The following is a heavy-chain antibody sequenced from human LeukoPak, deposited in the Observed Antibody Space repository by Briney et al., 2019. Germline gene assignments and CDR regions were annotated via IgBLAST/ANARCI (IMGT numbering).Heavy chain of an antibody. CDR3: ARGTVTTDGSGTYY. CDR1: GFTFSSYW. D-gene: IGHD3-10*01. Sequence: GGSLRLSCAASGFTFSSYWMHWVRQAPGKGLVWVSRINSDGSSTSYADSVKGRFTISRDNAKNTQYLEMNSLRAEDTAVYYCARGTVTTDGSGTYYWGQGTLVTVPS. V-gene: IGHV3-74*01. J-gene: IGHJ4*02. CDR2: INSDGSST.